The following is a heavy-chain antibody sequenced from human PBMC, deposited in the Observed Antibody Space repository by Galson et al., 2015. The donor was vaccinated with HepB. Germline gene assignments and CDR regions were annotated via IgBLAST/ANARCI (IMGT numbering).Heavy chain of an antibody. D-gene: IGHD4-17*01. J-gene: IGHJ4*02. CDR3: ASDHRDNIYGDYATLDY. CDR1: GFTFSSYA. Sequence: SLRLSCAASGFTFSSYAMHWVRQAPGKGLEWVAVISYDGSNKYYADSVKGRFTISRDNSKNTLYLQMNSLRAEDTAVYYCASDHRDNIYGDYATLDYWGQGTLVTVSS. V-gene: IGHV3-30*04. CDR2: ISYDGSNK.